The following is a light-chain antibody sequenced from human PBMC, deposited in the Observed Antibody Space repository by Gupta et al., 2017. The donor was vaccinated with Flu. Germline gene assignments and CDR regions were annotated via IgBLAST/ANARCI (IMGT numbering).Light chain of an antibody. J-gene: IGKJ1*01. CDR3: QQSYTTPWT. CDR2: GVS. Sequence: DIEMTQSPSSLSASVGDRVTITCRASQTISTYLNWYQQTPGKAPKFLMYGVSTLQGGVPSRFSDSGSGAEFTLTISSLQREDFATYYCQQSYTTPWTFGQGTKVEVK. V-gene: IGKV1-39*01. CDR1: QTISTY.